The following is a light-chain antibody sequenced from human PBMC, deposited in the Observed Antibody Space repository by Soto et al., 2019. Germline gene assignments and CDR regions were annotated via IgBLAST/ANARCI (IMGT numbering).Light chain of an antibody. J-gene: IGKJ3*01. CDR1: QSVSSS. Sequence: ENVLTQSPATLSLSPGDRVNLSCRASQSVSSSLAWYQQKPGQTPRLLIYDASRRAPGIPARFSGSGSGTDFTLTISSLEPEDVAVYFCQQRSGSPPFTFGPGTRVNIK. CDR2: DAS. CDR3: QQRSGSPPFT. V-gene: IGKV3-11*01.